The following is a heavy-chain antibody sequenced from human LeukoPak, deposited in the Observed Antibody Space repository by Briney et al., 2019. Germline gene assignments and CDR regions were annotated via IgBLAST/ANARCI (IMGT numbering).Heavy chain of an antibody. CDR2: IKQDGSEK. Sequence: GGSLRLSCAASGFIFSSYWMSWVRQAPGKGLEWVANIKQDGSEKYYVDSVKGRFTISRDNAKNSLYLQMNSLRAEDTAVYYCARSLWSGYYTDDVFDVWGQGTMVTVSS. CDR1: GFIFSSYW. D-gene: IGHD3-3*01. J-gene: IGHJ3*01. CDR3: ARSLWSGYYTDDVFDV. V-gene: IGHV3-7*01.